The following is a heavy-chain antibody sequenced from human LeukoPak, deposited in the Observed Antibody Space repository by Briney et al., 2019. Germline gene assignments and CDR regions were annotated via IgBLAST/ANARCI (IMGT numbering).Heavy chain of an antibody. Sequence: PSETLSLTCTVFGGSISTYYWTWIRQPPGKGLEWVGYNHYTGSTNHNPSLKSRVTMSVDTSKNKFSLKLSSVTAGDTVVYSCATDYGGIIDAFDIGGKGQMVPVS. J-gene: IGHJ3*02. CDR2: NHYTGST. CDR3: ATDYGGIIDAFDI. V-gene: IGHV4-59*01. CDR1: GGSISTYY. D-gene: IGHD4-23*01.